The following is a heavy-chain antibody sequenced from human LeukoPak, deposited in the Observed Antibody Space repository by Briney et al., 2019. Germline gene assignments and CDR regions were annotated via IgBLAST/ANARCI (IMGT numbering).Heavy chain of an antibody. V-gene: IGHV1-58*02. D-gene: IGHD5-12*01. Sequence: GTSVTVSFTASGFTFTSSAMQWVRQARGQRLEWIGWIVVGSGNTNYAQKFQERVTITRDMSTSTAYMELSSLRSEDTAVYYCAAGTPNIVAHDAFDIWGQGTMVTVSS. J-gene: IGHJ3*02. CDR2: IVVGSGNT. CDR1: GFTFTSSA. CDR3: AAGTPNIVAHDAFDI.